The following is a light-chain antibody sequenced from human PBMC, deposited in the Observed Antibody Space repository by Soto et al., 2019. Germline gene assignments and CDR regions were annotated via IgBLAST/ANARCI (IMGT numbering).Light chain of an antibody. Sequence: IVLTQSPGTLSLSPGERATLSCRASQSFSSSYLAWYQQKPGQAPRLLIYGASSRATGIPDRFSGSGSGTDFTLTISRLEPEDFAVYYCQQYGSSPFNFGPGTKVDIK. CDR3: QQYGSSPFN. V-gene: IGKV3-20*01. CDR1: QSFSSSY. CDR2: GAS. J-gene: IGKJ3*01.